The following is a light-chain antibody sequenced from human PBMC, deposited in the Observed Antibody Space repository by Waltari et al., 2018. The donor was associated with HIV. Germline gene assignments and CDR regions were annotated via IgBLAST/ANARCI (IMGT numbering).Light chain of an antibody. V-gene: IGLV1-44*01. CDR3: ATWDDSLHGPV. CDR2: SNN. J-gene: IGLJ3*02. CDR1: SANIGSST. Sequence: QSVLTQPPSASGTPGRRVTISCSGSSANIGSSTVNWYQQLPGTAPTLLIYSNNQRPAGRPDRFAGAKSGPSASLAIGGLQSEDEADYYCATWDDSLHGPVFGGGTKLTVL.